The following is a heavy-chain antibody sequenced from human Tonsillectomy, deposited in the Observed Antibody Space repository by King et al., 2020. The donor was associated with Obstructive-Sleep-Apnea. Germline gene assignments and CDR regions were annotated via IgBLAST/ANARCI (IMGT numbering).Heavy chain of an antibody. D-gene: IGHD4-11*01. Sequence: QLVQSGAEVKRPGASVKVSCKASGYTFTSYGISWVRQAPGQGLEWMGWISPYNGNTYYEQKVQGRVTMTTDTSTSTAYMEVRSLRSDDTAVYYCARDPPPYSRDYYGMDVWGQGTTVTVSS. CDR2: ISPYNGNT. V-gene: IGHV1-18*01. CDR3: ARDPPPYSRDYYGMDV. J-gene: IGHJ6*02. CDR1: GYTFTSYG.